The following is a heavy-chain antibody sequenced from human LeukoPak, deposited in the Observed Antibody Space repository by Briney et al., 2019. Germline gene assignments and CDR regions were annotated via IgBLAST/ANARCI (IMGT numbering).Heavy chain of an antibody. V-gene: IGHV3-53*05. CDR3: ARVYLERLTAGYFDH. J-gene: IGHJ4*02. D-gene: IGHD2-8*01. CDR2: IYRDGSR. Sequence: GGSLRLSCAASEFTVSSNYMYWVRQAPGKGLEWVSVIYRDGSRFYADSVKGRFTISGDNSKNTLFLQMNSLRDDDSAAYYCARVYLERLTAGYFDHWGQGTQVTVSP. CDR1: EFTVSSNY.